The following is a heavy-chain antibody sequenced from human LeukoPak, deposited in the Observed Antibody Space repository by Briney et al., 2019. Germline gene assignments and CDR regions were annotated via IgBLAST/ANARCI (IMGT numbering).Heavy chain of an antibody. CDR3: ARGPITISPTYYYMDV. V-gene: IGHV1-46*01. Sequence: GASVKVSCKASGYSFTGYYMHWVRQAPGQGPEWMGISNPSGGSTSYAQKFQGRVTMTRDTSTSTVYMELSSLRSEDTAVYYCARGPITISPTYYYMDVWGKGTTVTISS. D-gene: IGHD3-9*01. CDR2: SNPSGGST. CDR1: GYSFTGYY. J-gene: IGHJ6*03.